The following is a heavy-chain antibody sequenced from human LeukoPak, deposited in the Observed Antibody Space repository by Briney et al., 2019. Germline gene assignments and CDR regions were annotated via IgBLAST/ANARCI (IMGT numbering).Heavy chain of an antibody. J-gene: IGHJ4*02. V-gene: IGHV4-31*03. D-gene: IGHD3-22*01. CDR1: GGSISSGGYY. Sequence: SETLSLTCTVSGGSISSGGYYWSWIRQHPGKGLEWIGYIYYSGSTYYNPSLKSRVTISVDTSKNQFSLKLSSVTAADTAVYYCARDSSEYFDYWGQGTLVTVSS. CDR2: IYYSGST. CDR3: ARDSSEYFDY.